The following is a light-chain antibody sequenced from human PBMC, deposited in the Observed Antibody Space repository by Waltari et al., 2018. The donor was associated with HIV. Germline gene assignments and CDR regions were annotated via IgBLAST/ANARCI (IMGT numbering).Light chain of an antibody. CDR3: SSYAGSNRFVV. CDR1: SSDIGAYNF. CDR2: EVT. J-gene: IGLJ2*01. Sequence: QSALTQPPSASGSPGQSVAISCTGTSSDIGAYNFVSCYQQQPGSAPKLVIFEVTKRPTGVADRFSGSKSGNTASLTVSGLLPEDDADYYCSSYAGSNRFVVFGGGTRLTVL. V-gene: IGLV2-8*01.